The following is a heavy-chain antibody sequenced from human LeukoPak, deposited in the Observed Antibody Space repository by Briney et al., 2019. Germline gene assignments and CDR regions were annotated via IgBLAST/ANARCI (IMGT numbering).Heavy chain of an antibody. CDR2: ISGSGGTT. CDR1: GFTFSSYA. J-gene: IGHJ4*02. CDR3: ATQVPSDPHFDY. Sequence: WGSLRLCCAASGFTFSSYAMSWVRQAPGKGLEWVSAISGSGGTTYCADSVKGRFTISRDNSKNTLYLQMNSLRAEDTAVYYCATQVPSDPHFDYWGQGTLVTVSS. V-gene: IGHV3-23*01. D-gene: IGHD4/OR15-4a*01.